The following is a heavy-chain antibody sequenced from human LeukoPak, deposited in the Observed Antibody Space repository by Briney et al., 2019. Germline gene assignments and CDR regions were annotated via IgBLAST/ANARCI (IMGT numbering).Heavy chain of an antibody. D-gene: IGHD3-10*01. V-gene: IGHV3-30-3*01. CDR3: ARNMVRGVIKAYDY. CDR1: GFTFSSYA. CDR2: ISYDGSNK. Sequence: GGSLRLSCAASGFTFSSYAMHWVRQAPGKGLEWVAVISYDGSNKYYADSVKGRFTISRDNSKNTLYLQMNSLRAEGTAVYYCARNMVRGVIKAYDYWGQGTLVTVSS. J-gene: IGHJ4*02.